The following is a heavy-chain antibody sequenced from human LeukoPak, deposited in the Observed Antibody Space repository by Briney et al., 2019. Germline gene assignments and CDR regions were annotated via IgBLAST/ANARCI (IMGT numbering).Heavy chain of an antibody. CDR1: GYTFTGYY. CDR3: ARGRRVYSGSPDEFDY. CDR2: INPNSGGT. Sequence: RASVKVSCKASGYTFTGYYMHWVRQAPGQGLEWMGWINPNSGGTNYAQKFQGRVTMTRDTSISTAYMELSRLRSDDTAVYYCARGRRVYSGSPDEFDYWGQGTLVTVSS. D-gene: IGHD1-26*01. V-gene: IGHV1-2*02. J-gene: IGHJ4*02.